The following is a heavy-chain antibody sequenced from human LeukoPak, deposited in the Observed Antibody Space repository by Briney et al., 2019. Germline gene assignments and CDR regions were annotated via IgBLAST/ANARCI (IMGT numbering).Heavy chain of an antibody. CDR3: AVEGVVSTYDYVWGSYRYGSKTHVPLHY. J-gene: IGHJ4*02. CDR2: IYPGDSDT. D-gene: IGHD3-16*02. V-gene: IGHV5-51*01. Sequence: PGESLKISCKGSGYSFTSYWIGWVRQMPGKGLEWMGIIYPGDSDTRYSPSFQGQVTISADKSISTAYLQWSSLKASDTAMYYCAVEGVVSTYDYVWGSYRYGSKTHVPLHYWGQGTLVTVSS. CDR1: GYSFTSYW.